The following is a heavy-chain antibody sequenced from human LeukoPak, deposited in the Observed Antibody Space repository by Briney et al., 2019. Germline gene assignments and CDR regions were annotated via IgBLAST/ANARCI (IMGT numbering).Heavy chain of an antibody. D-gene: IGHD6-6*01. Sequence: GGSLRLSCAASGFTFSSYAMSWVRQAPGKGLEWVSAISGSGGSTYYADSVKGRFTISRDNSKNTLYLQMNSLRAEDTAVYCCAKDLGTRSSSLYGLFDYWGQGTLVTVSS. CDR1: GFTFSSYA. CDR2: ISGSGGST. CDR3: AKDLGTRSSSLYGLFDY. V-gene: IGHV3-23*01. J-gene: IGHJ4*02.